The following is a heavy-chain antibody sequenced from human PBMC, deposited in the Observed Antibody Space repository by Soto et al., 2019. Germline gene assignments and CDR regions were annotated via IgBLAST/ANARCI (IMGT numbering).Heavy chain of an antibody. CDR2: IIPFYDKP. J-gene: IGHJ6*02. V-gene: IGHV1-69*06. Sequence: QVELVQSGNEVKNPGSSVKVSSKASGDTFSNYAINWVREAPGQGLEWMGGIIPFYDKPNYAENFLGRVTISADKFTATAYLEVSSLRSEDTAVYFCARGYRELFFYAMDVWGRGTPVIVSS. CDR3: ARGYRELFFYAMDV. D-gene: IGHD3-10*01. CDR1: GDTFSNYA.